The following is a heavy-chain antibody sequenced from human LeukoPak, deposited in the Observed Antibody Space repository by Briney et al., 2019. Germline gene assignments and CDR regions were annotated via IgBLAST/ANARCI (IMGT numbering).Heavy chain of an antibody. J-gene: IGHJ4*02. V-gene: IGHV1-69*05. Sequence: GASVKVSCKASGGTFSSYAISWVRQAPGQGLEWMGGINPIFGTANYAQKFQGRVTITRDTSASTAYMELSSLRSDDTAVYYCARDNGDGHNPNWGQGTLVTVSS. D-gene: IGHD5-24*01. CDR1: GGTFSSYA. CDR2: INPIFGTA. CDR3: ARDNGDGHNPN.